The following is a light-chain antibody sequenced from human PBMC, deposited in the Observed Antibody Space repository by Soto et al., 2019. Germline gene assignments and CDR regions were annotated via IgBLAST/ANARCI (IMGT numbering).Light chain of an antibody. CDR3: SSYTSSSTGVV. V-gene: IGLV2-14*01. J-gene: IGLJ2*01. CDR1: SSDVGGYNY. CDR2: EVS. Sequence: QSVLTQPASVSGSPGQSITISCTGTSSDVGGYNYVSWYQQHPGKAPKLMIYEVSNRASGVSNRFSGSKSGNTASLTISGLQAEDEADYYCSSYTSSSTGVVFGGGTKVTVL.